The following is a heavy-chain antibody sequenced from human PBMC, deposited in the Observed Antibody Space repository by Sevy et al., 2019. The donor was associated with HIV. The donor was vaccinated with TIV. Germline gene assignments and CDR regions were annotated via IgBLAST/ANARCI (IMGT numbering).Heavy chain of an antibody. CDR1: GFNFRNSW. CDR3: GSTKEEGASVLDY. V-gene: IGHV3-7*03. D-gene: IGHD1-26*01. CDR2: IKQDGYET. J-gene: IGHJ4*02. Sequence: GGSLRLSCATFGFNFRNSWMAWVRQTPGKGLEFLADIKQDGYETYYVDSVKGRFTISRDNAKNSLHLQMNRLRAEDTAMYFCGSTKEEGASVLDYWGQGTPVTVSS.